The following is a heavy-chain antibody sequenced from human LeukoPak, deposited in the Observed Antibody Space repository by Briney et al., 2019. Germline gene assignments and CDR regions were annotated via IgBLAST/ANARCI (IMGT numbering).Heavy chain of an antibody. CDR1: GYTFTSYA. CDR3: ARDGTDLAAAGFDY. D-gene: IGHD6-13*01. J-gene: IGHJ4*02. CDR2: INTNTGNP. Sequence: ASVKVSCKASGYTFTSYAMNWVRQALGQGLEWMGWINTNTGNPTYAQGFTGRFVFSLDTSVSTAYLQISSLKAEDTAVYYCARDGTDLAAAGFDYWGQGTLVTVSS. V-gene: IGHV7-4-1*02.